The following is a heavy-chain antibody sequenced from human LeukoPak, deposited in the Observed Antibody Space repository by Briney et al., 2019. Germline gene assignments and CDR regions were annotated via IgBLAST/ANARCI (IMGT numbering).Heavy chain of an antibody. CDR1: GGTFSSYT. CDR2: INPNSGGT. D-gene: IGHD2-15*01. J-gene: IGHJ4*02. CDR3: AREEDIVVVVAHEFDY. V-gene: IGHV1-2*06. Sequence: ASVKVSCKASGGTFSSYTISWVRQAPGQGLEWMGRINPNSGGTNYAQKFQGRVTMTRDTSISTAYMELSRLRSDDTAVYYCAREEDIVVVVAHEFDYWGQGTLVTVSS.